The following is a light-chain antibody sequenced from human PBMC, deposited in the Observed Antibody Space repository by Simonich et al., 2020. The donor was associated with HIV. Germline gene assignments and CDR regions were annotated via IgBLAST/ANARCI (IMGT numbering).Light chain of an antibody. CDR3: MQGIHLST. Sequence: DIVMTQTPLSLSVTPGQPASISCKSSQSLLHSDGKTYFYWYLQKPGQSPKLLIYEVSSRVSGVPDRFSGSGSGTDFTLKISRVEAEDVGVYYCMQGIHLSTFGQGTKVEIK. CDR2: EVS. J-gene: IGKJ1*01. V-gene: IGKV2-29*02. CDR1: QSLLHSDGKTY.